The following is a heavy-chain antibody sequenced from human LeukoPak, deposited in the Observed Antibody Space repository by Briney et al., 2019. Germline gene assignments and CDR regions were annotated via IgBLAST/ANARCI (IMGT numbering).Heavy chain of an antibody. J-gene: IGHJ4*02. CDR2: ISSSGSTI. CDR3: ARDDYGDYAAH. Sequence: GGSLRLSCAASGFTFSDYYMSWIRQTLGKGLEWVSYISSSGSTIYYADSVKGRFTISRDNAKNSLYLQMNSLRAEDTAVYYCARDDYGDYAAHWGQGTLVTVSS. CDR1: GFTFSDYY. V-gene: IGHV3-11*01. D-gene: IGHD4-17*01.